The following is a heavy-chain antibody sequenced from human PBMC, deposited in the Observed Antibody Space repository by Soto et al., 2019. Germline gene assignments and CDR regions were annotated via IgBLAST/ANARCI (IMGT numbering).Heavy chain of an antibody. CDR1: GFTFSSYG. CDR3: ANPGKCFDP. CDR2: ISYDGSNK. D-gene: IGHD3-10*01. Sequence: QTGGSLRLSCAASGFTFSSYGMHWVRQAPGKGLEWVAVISYDGSNKYYADSVKGRFTISRDNSKNTLYLQMNSLRAEDTAVYYCANPGKCFDPWGQGTLVTVSS. J-gene: IGHJ5*02. V-gene: IGHV3-30*18.